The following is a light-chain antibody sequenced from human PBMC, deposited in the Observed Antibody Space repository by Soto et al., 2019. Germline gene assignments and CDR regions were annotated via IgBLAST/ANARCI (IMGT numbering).Light chain of an antibody. CDR1: QSLVYGDANSF. J-gene: IGKJ2*01. CDR2: QVS. Sequence: DVVMTQSPLSLPVTLGQPASISCRSSQSLVYGDANSFFNWFHQRPGQPPRRLIYQVSNRDSGDPDRFSGSGSATDFTRRISRVEDEDVGVYYCLQGSHWPPMYTFGQGTKLEIK. CDR3: LQGSHWPPMYT. V-gene: IGKV2-30*01.